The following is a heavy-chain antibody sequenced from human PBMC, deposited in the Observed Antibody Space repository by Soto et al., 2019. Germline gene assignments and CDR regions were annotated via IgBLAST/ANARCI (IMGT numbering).Heavy chain of an antibody. J-gene: IGHJ5*02. CDR2: ISGSGGST. CDR3: AKGVIAAAGTGWFDP. CDR1: GFTFSSYA. Sequence: GGSLRLSCAASGFTFSSYAMSWVRQAPGKGLEWVSAISGSGGSTYYADSVKGRFTISRDNSKDTLYLQMNSLRAEDTAVYYCAKGVIAAAGTGWFDPWGQGTLVTVSS. V-gene: IGHV3-23*01. D-gene: IGHD6-13*01.